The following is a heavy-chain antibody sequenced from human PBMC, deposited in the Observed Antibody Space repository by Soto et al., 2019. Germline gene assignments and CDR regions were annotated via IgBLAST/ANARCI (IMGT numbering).Heavy chain of an antibody. Sequence: SETLSLTCTVSGGSISSGGYYWSWIRQHPGKGLEWIGYIYYSGSTYYNPSLNSRGTISVDTSKNQFSLKLSSVTAAATAVYYCARAPITQSLFDIWGQGTMVIVS. J-gene: IGHJ3*02. CDR1: GGSISSGGYY. D-gene: IGHD3-10*01. V-gene: IGHV4-31*03. CDR2: IYYSGST. CDR3: ARAPITQSLFDI.